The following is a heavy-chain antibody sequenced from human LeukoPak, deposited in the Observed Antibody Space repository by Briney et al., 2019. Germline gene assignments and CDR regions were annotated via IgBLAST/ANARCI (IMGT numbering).Heavy chain of an antibody. D-gene: IGHD1-26*01. J-gene: IGHJ4*02. CDR2: ISGSGGST. Sequence: TGGSLRLSCAASGFTFSSYGMSWVRQAPGKGLEWVSTISGSGGSTYYADSVKGRFTISRDNSKNTLYLQMNSLRAEDTAVYYCAKAGEVGATYYFDYWGQGTLVTVSS. CDR3: AKAGEVGATYYFDY. CDR1: GFTFSSYG. V-gene: IGHV3-23*01.